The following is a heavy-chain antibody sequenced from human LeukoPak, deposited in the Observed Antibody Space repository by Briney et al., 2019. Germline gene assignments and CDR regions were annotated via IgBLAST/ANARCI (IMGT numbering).Heavy chain of an antibody. CDR2: MNLNSGNT. Sequence: RASVKVSCKASGHIFSNFDINWVRQATGQGLEGMGWMNLNSGNTGYAQKFQGRVTMTRDTSVTTAYMELSSLRSEDTAVYYCARGYASDVWGQGTTVTVSS. D-gene: IGHD2-8*01. CDR3: ARGYASDV. CDR1: GHIFSNFD. V-gene: IGHV1-8*01. J-gene: IGHJ6*02.